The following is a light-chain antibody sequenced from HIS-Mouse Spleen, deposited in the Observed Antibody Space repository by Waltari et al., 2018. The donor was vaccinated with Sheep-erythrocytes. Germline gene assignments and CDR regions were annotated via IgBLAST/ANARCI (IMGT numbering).Light chain of an antibody. CDR2: DVS. Sequence: QSALTQPRSVSGSPGQSVTISCTGTSSDVGGYHYVSWYQQYPGKAPKLMIYDVSTRPSGVPDRFSGSKSGNTASLTISGLQAEDEADYYCCSYAGSYNHVFATGTKVTVL. CDR1: SSDVGGYHY. J-gene: IGLJ1*01. V-gene: IGLV2-11*01. CDR3: CSYAGSYNHV.